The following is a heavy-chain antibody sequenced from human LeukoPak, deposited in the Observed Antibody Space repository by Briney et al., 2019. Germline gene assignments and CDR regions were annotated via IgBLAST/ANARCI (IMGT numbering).Heavy chain of an antibody. Sequence: PGGSLRLSCAASGFTFSSYSMNWVRQAPGKGLEWVSFISSSSSYIYYADSVKGRFTISRDNAKNSLYLQMNSLRAEDTAVYYCARDAGESGSGNYYFDYWGQGTLVTVSS. CDR2: ISSSSSYI. CDR1: GFTFSSYS. V-gene: IGHV3-21*05. J-gene: IGHJ4*02. CDR3: ARDAGESGSGNYYFDY. D-gene: IGHD3-10*01.